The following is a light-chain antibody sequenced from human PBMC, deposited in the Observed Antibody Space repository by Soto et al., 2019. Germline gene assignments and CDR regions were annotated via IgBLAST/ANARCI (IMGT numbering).Light chain of an antibody. V-gene: IGLV1-44*01. Sequence: QSVLTQPPSASGTPGQRVTISCSGSTSNIGTHTVTWYRQLPGTAPKLLIYSNDQRPSGVPDRFSGSRSGTSASLAISWRQSEDEADYYCAAWDDSMNVWLFGGGTKVTVL. CDR3: AAWDDSMNVWL. CDR2: SND. CDR1: TSNIGTHT. J-gene: IGLJ3*02.